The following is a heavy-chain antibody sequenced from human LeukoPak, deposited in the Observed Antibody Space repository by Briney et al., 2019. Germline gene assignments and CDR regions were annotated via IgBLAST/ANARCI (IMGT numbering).Heavy chain of an antibody. CDR1: GGTFSSYA. J-gene: IGHJ3*02. V-gene: IGHV1-69*06. CDR2: IIPIFGTA. Sequence: ASVKVSCKASGGTFSSYAISWVRQAPGQGLEWMGGIIPIFGTANYAQKFQGRVTITADKSTSTAYMELSSLRSEDTAVYYCARGTSYYDILTGYQEGAFDIWGQGTMVTVSS. D-gene: IGHD3-9*01. CDR3: ARGTSYYDILTGYQEGAFDI.